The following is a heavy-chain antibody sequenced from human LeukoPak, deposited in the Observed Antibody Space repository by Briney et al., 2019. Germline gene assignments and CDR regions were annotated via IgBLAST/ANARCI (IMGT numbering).Heavy chain of an antibody. CDR1: GFTFRSYA. CDR3: VRPNSGPWGSGGVDY. D-gene: IGHD7-27*01. CDR2: ISGNGGSI. V-gene: IGHV3-64D*06. J-gene: IGHJ4*02. Sequence: SGGSLRLSCSASGFTFRSYAMHWVRQAPGKGLGYVSAISGNGGSIYYADSVKGRFTISRDNSKNTLWLRMSSLRAEDTAVYYCVRPNSGPWGSGGVDYWGQGTLVTVSS.